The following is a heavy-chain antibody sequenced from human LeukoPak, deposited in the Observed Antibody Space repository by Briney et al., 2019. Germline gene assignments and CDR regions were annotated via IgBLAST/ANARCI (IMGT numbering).Heavy chain of an antibody. CDR3: AKCSASYYNDAFDI. CDR2: IRGGGGVT. Sequence: PGWSLRLSCAASGFTFDNYAMNWVRQAPGKGLEWVSYIRGGGGVTRYSDSVKDRFTISRDNSKNTLYLQMNSLRAEDTAIYYCAKCSASYYNDAFDIWGRGTMVTVSS. CDR1: GFTFDNYA. V-gene: IGHV3-23*01. D-gene: IGHD3-10*01. J-gene: IGHJ3*02.